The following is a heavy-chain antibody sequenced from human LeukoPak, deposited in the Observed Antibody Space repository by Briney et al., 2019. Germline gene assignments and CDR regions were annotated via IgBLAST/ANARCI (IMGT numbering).Heavy chain of an antibody. CDR3: AKDEELFPGNWFDP. J-gene: IGHJ5*02. V-gene: IGHV3-23*01. D-gene: IGHD1-26*01. CDR2: ISSGGGT. Sequence: PGGSLRLTCAASGFTFSSYAMSWVRQAPGKGLEWVSAISSGGGTYYADSVKGRFTISRDNSKNTLYLQMNSLRAEDTAVYYCAKDEELFPGNWFDPWGQGTLVTVSS. CDR1: GFTFSSYA.